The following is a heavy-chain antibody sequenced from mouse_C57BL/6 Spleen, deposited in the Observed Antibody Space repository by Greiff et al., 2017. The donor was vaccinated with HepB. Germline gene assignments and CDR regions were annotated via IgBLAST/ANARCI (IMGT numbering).Heavy chain of an antibody. CDR3: ARSSTTLVVDY. Sequence: QVQLQQSGAELVKPGASVKLSCKASGYTFTSYWMQWVKQRPGQGLEWIGEIDPSDSYTNYNQKFKGKATLTVDTSSSTAYMQLSRLTSEDSAVYYGARSSTTLVVDYWGQGTTLTVSS. CDR2: IDPSDSYT. V-gene: IGHV1-50*01. J-gene: IGHJ2*01. CDR1: GYTFTSYW. D-gene: IGHD1-1*01.